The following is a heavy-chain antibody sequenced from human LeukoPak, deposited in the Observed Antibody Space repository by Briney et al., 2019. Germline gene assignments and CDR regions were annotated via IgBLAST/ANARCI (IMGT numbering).Heavy chain of an antibody. V-gene: IGHV1-18*01. CDR1: GYTFTSYG. J-gene: IGHJ6*03. D-gene: IGHD3-10*01. CDR3: ARGGWFGEFPYYMDV. Sequence: ASVKVSCKASGYTFTSYGISWVRQAPGQGLEWMGWISAYNGNTNYAQKLQGRVTMTTDTSTSTAYMELRSLRFDDTAVYFCARGGWFGEFPYYMDVWGKGTTVTVSS. CDR2: ISAYNGNT.